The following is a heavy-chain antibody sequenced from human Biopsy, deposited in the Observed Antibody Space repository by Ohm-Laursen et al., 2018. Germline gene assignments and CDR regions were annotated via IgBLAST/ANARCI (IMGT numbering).Heavy chain of an antibody. D-gene: IGHD3-3*01. CDR1: GASVRSHF. CDR3: ARLSTLFGVADFTDV. J-gene: IGHJ6*02. V-gene: IGHV4-59*08. Sequence: GTLSLTCTLSGASVRSHFLTWIRQPPGKGLQWIGSISNSGTTKSSPSLKSRVNISLHTSKNQLSLKLTSVTAADTAVYYCARLSTLFGVADFTDVWGQGTTVTVSS. CDR2: ISNSGTT.